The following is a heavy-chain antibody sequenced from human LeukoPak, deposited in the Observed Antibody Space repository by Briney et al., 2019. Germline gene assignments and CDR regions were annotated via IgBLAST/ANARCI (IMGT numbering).Heavy chain of an antibody. D-gene: IGHD6-13*01. CDR2: IYYSGGT. CDR1: GGSISSYY. Sequence: SETLSLTCTVSGGSISSYYWSWIRQPPGKGLEWIGYIYYSGGTNYNPSLKSRVTISVDTSKNQFSLKLSSVTAADTAVYYCAAGIAAPSSYYFDYWGQGTLVTVSS. V-gene: IGHV4-59*01. CDR3: AAGIAAPSSYYFDY. J-gene: IGHJ4*02.